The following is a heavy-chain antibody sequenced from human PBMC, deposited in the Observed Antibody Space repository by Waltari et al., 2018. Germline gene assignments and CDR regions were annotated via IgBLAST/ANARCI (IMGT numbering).Heavy chain of an antibody. V-gene: IGHV4-59*01. CDR3: ARDLWGMTTVTTGRWCDP. D-gene: IGHD4-4*01. CDR2: IYYSGST. CDR1: GGSISRYY. J-gene: IGHJ5*02. Sequence: QVQLQESGPGLVKPSETLSLTCTVSGGSISRYYWSWIRQPPGKGLEWIGYIYYSGSTNNNPTLKSRVTISVDTSKNQFSLKLSSVTAADTAVYYCARDLWGMTTVTTGRWCDPWGQGTLVTVSS.